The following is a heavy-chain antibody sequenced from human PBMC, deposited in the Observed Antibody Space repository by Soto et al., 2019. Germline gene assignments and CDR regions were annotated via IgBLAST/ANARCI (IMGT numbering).Heavy chain of an antibody. CDR2: INPNSGDT. D-gene: IGHD4-17*01. V-gene: IGHV1-2*04. Sequence: QVQLVQSGAEVKKPGASVKVSCKASGYTFTGFFMHWVRQAPGQGLEWMGWINPNSGDTEYAQNFQGWVTMTRDTSITTAYMELSRLRSDDTAVYYCASGGSTVTREFDYWGQGTLVSVSS. CDR1: GYTFTGFF. CDR3: ASGGSTVTREFDY. J-gene: IGHJ4*02.